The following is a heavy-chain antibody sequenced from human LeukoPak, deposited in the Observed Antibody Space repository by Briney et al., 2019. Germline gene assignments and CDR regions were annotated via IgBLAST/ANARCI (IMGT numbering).Heavy chain of an antibody. V-gene: IGHV3-48*04. J-gene: IGHJ4*02. CDR1: GFTFSTYS. D-gene: IGHD6-6*01. Sequence: TGGSLRLSCAASGFTFSTYSMNWVRQAPGKGLEWVSYISSGSSAIYYADSVKGRFTISRDNAKNSLYLQMNSLRAEDTAVYYCARSSSSDYWGQGTLVTVSS. CDR2: ISSGSSAI. CDR3: ARSSSSDY.